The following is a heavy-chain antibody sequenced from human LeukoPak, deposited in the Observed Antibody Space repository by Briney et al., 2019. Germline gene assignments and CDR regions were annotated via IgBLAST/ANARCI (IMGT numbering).Heavy chain of an antibody. CDR3: ARHDSGYSYGYFDY. J-gene: IGHJ4*02. Sequence: GESLKISCKASGYSFTNYWIGWVRQMPGKGLEWMGMINPGDTNIAYSPPFQGHVTMSADKSISTAYLQWSSLKASDTAMYYCARHDSGYSYGYFDYWGQGTLVTVSS. CDR1: GYSFTNYW. D-gene: IGHD5-18*01. V-gene: IGHV5-51*01. CDR2: INPGDTNI.